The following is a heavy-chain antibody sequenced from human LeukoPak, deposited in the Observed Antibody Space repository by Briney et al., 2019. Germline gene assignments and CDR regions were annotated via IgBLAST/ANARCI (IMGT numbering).Heavy chain of an antibody. V-gene: IGHV3-21*01. CDR1: GFTFSSYS. CDR2: ISRSSSYR. CDR3: ARGKEGGEMATISADFDY. D-gene: IGHD5-24*01. J-gene: IGHJ4*02. Sequence: GGSLRLSCAASGFTFSSYSMNWVRQAPGKGLEWVSSISRSSSYRYYADSVKGRFTISRDNAKNSLYLQMNSLRAEDTAVYYCARGKEGGEMATISADFDYWGQGTLVTVSS.